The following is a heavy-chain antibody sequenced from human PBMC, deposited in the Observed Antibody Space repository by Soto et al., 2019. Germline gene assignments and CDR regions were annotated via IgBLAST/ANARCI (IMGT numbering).Heavy chain of an antibody. D-gene: IGHD5-12*01. J-gene: IGHJ4*02. CDR1: CGSVSSESYF. CDR3: ARLVGGEGDGYNFLDF. V-gene: IGHV4-61*01. Sequence: SETLSLTRTVSCGSVSSESYFWSWIRQPPGKGLEWIGYIHYNGDTNYKPSLKSRVAISVDSSKNQFSLKLNSVTATETAVYYCARLVGGEGDGYNFLDFWGQGTLVTVSS. CDR2: IHYNGDT.